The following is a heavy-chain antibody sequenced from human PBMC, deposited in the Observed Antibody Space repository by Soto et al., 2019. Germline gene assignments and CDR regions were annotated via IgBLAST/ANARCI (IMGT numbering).Heavy chain of an antibody. J-gene: IGHJ5*02. CDR1: GFTFSDYY. Sequence: GGSLRLSCAASGFTFSDYYMSWIRQAPGKGLEWVSYISSSSSTIYYADSVKGRFTISRDNAKNSLYLQMNSLRAEDTAVYYCARHPERIAEIGWFDPWGQGTLVTVSS. CDR2: ISSSSSTI. V-gene: IGHV3-11*04. D-gene: IGHD6-13*01. CDR3: ARHPERIAEIGWFDP.